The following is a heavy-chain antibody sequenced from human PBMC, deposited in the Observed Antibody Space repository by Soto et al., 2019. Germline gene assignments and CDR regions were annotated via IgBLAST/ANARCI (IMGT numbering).Heavy chain of an antibody. D-gene: IGHD1-1*01. Sequence: QVQLQESGPGLVKPSQTLSLTCTVSGGSISSGGYYWSWIRQHPGKGLEWIGYIYYSGSTYYNPSLKSRVTISVDTSKNQLSLKLSSVTAADTAVYYCAREGRDGNNNPAGAFDLWGQGTMVTVSS. CDR2: IYYSGST. CDR1: GGSISSGGYY. J-gene: IGHJ3*01. CDR3: AREGRDGNNNPAGAFDL. V-gene: IGHV4-31*03.